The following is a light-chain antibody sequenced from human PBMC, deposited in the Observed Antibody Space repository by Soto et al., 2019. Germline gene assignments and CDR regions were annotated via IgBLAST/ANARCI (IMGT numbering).Light chain of an antibody. CDR1: SSDVGGYNY. J-gene: IGLJ1*01. Sequence: QSALTQPASVSGSPGESITISCTGTSSDVGGYNYVSWYQQHPGKAPKLMIYEVSNRPSGVSNRFSGSKSDNTASLTISGLQAEDEADYYCSSYTSSSTAVFGTGTKVPVL. V-gene: IGLV2-14*01. CDR3: SSYTSSSTAV. CDR2: EVS.